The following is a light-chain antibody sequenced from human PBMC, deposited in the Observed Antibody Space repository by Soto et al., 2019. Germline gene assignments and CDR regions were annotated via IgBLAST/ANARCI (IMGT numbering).Light chain of an antibody. J-gene: IGKJ1*01. CDR3: QQYNNWPQWT. CDR2: GAS. Sequence: EIVMTQSPATLSVSPGERATLSCRASQSVSGNLAWYQQKPGQAPRPLIYGASTRVTGIPARFSGSGSGTEFTLTISSLQSEDFAVYYCQQYNNWPQWTFGQGTKVEIK. V-gene: IGKV3-15*01. CDR1: QSVSGN.